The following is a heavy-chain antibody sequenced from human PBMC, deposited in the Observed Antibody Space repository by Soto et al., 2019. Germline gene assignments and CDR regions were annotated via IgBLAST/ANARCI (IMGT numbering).Heavy chain of an antibody. D-gene: IGHD6-6*01. V-gene: IGHV4-34*01. CDR1: GGSFSGYY. J-gene: IGHJ6*02. CDR2: INHSGST. Sequence: QVQLQQWGAGLLKPSETLSLTCAVYGGSFSGYYWSWIRQPPGKGLEWIGEINHSGSTNYNPSLKRRVTISVDTSKNQFSLKLSSVTAADTAVYYCARCRVILTILTKQLGGMGVWGQGTTVTVSS. CDR3: ARCRVILTILTKQLGGMGV.